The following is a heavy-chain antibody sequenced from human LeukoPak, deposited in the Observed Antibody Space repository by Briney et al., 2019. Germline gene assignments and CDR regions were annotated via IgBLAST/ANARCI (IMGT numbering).Heavy chain of an antibody. Sequence: PGGSLRLSCAASGFSFTSYAMSWVRQAPGKGLDWVSGISGSGTTIYYADSAKGRFTISRDNSKNTLYLQMNSLRAEDTAVYYCAEEINHQWLVPLDAFDIWGQGTMVTVPS. CDR3: AEEINHQWLVPLDAFDI. J-gene: IGHJ3*02. CDR1: GFSFTSYA. V-gene: IGHV3-23*01. CDR2: ISGSGTTI. D-gene: IGHD6-19*01.